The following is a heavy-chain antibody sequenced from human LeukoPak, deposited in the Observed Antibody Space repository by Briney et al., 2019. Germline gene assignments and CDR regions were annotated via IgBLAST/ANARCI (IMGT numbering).Heavy chain of an antibody. V-gene: IGHV4-59*08. D-gene: IGHD5-12*01. CDR3: ARSQGYRPDFDY. CDR1: GGSISSYY. CDR2: IYYSGST. J-gene: IGHJ4*02. Sequence: SETLSLTCTVSGGSISSYYWSWIRQPPGKGLEWIGYIYYSGSTNYNPSLKSRVTISVDTSKNQFSLKLSSVTAADTAVYYCARSQGYRPDFDYWGQGTLVTVSS.